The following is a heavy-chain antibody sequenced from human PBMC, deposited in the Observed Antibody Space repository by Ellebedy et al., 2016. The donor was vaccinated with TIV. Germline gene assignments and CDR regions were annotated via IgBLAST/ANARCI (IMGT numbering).Heavy chain of an antibody. CDR3: AGDRAGPELQVDY. J-gene: IGHJ4*02. Sequence: GGSLRLXXAASGFTFSSYSMNWVRQAPGKGLEWVSSISSSSSYIYYADSVKGRSTISRDNAKNSLYLQMNSLRAEDTAVYYCAGDRAGPELQVDYWGQGTLVTVSS. CDR1: GFTFSSYS. CDR2: ISSSSSYI. D-gene: IGHD2-15*01. V-gene: IGHV3-21*01.